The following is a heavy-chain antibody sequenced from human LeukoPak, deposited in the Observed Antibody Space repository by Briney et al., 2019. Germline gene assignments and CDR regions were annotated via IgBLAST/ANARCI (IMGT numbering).Heavy chain of an antibody. CDR2: ISSSSYI. J-gene: IGHJ4*02. V-gene: IGHV3-21*01. CDR3: AKSRVLRYFDWSLGGDFDY. CDR1: GFTFSSYS. Sequence: PGGSLRLSCAASGFTFSSYSMNWVRQAPGKGLEWVSSISSSSYIYYADSVKGRFTISRDNAKNSLYLQMNSLRAEDTAVYYCAKSRVLRYFDWSLGGDFDYWGQGTLVTVSS. D-gene: IGHD3-9*01.